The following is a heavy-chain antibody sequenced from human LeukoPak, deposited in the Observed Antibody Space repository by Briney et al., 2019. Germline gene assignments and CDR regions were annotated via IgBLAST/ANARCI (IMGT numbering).Heavy chain of an antibody. V-gene: IGHV4-4*07. CDR2: IYTGGCT. Sequence: SETLSLTGTVSGGSISSYYWSWIRQPAGKGLEWIGRIYTGGCTNYNPSLKSRVTMSVDTSKNQFSLKLSSVTAADTAVYYCARLSYEDIVVVGSRRGAFDIWGQGTMVTVSS. CDR1: GGSISSYY. J-gene: IGHJ3*02. D-gene: IGHD2-15*01. CDR3: ARLSYEDIVVVGSRRGAFDI.